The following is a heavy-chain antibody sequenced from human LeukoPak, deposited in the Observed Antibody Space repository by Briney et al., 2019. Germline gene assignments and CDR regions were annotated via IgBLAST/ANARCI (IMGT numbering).Heavy chain of an antibody. CDR2: TRNKANSYTT. Sequence: GGSLRLSCVASGFTFDDYGMSWVRQAPGKGLEWVGRTRNKANSYTTEYAASVKGRFTISRDESKNSLYLQMNSLRIEDTAVYYCARVSGTYSFDYWGQGTLVTVSS. V-gene: IGHV3-72*01. CDR3: ARVSGTYSFDY. CDR1: GFTFDDYG. J-gene: IGHJ4*02. D-gene: IGHD1-26*01.